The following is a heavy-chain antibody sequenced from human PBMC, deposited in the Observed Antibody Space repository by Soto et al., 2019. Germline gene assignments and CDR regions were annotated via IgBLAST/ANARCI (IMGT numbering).Heavy chain of an antibody. CDR2: IYYSGST. CDR3: GRYAGYVDS. D-gene: IGHD2-2*01. Sequence: SETLSLTCTVSGGSISSYYWSWIRQPPGKGLEWIGYIYYSGSTNYNPSLKSRVTISVDTSKNQFSLKLSSVTAADTAVYYCGRYAGYVDSWGQGTLVTVSS. J-gene: IGHJ4*02. CDR1: GGSISSYY. V-gene: IGHV4-59*01.